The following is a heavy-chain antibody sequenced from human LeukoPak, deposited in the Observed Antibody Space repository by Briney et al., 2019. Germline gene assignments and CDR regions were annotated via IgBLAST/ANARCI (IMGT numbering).Heavy chain of an antibody. D-gene: IGHD3-3*01. CDR2: IKQDGSEK. J-gene: IGHJ4*02. CDR1: GFTFSSYW. CDR3: ASGYDFWSGEFDY. Sequence: GGSLRLSCAASGFTFSSYWMSWVRQAPGKGLEWVANIKQDGSEKYYVDSVKGRFTISRDNAKNSLYLQMNSLRAEDTALYYCASGYDFWSGEFDYWGQGTLVTVSS. V-gene: IGHV3-7*03.